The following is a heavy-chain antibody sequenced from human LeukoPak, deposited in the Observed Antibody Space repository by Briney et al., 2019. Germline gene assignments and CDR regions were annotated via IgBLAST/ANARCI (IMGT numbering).Heavy chain of an antibody. CDR2: ISWNSGYI. CDR1: GFTFDDYA. D-gene: IGHD6-19*01. V-gene: IGHV3-9*01. Sequence: GGSLRLSCTASGFTFDDYAMYWVRQAPGKGLEWVSGISWNSGYIDYADSVKGRFTISRDNAKNSLYLQMNSVRPEDTALYYCAKGSSLAVAGTMGYYDYYYMDVWGKGTTVTISS. CDR3: AKGSSLAVAGTMGYYDYYYMDV. J-gene: IGHJ6*03.